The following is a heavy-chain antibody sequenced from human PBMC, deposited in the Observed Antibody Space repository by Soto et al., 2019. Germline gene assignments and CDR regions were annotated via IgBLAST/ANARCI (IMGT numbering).Heavy chain of an antibody. Sequence: QVQLQESGPGLVKPSGTLSLTCAVSGGSISSSNWWIWVRQSPGKGLEWIGEIYHGGSTNYNPSHKSRVTISSDNSKNQFSLKLSSVTAADTAVYYCAGRGTGTSPPGYWGQGTLVTVSS. J-gene: IGHJ4*02. CDR3: AGRGTGTSPPGY. CDR1: GGSISSSNW. V-gene: IGHV4-4*02. D-gene: IGHD2-2*01. CDR2: IYHGGST.